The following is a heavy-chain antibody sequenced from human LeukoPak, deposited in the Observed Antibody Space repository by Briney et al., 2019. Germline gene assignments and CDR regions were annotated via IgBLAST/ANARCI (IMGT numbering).Heavy chain of an antibody. J-gene: IGHJ6*03. V-gene: IGHV1-2*02. Sequence: ASVKVSCKASGYTFNGYYMHWVRQAPGQGLEWMGWINPSSGDTNYAQKFQGRVTMTRDTSISTAYMELRSLRSDDTAVYYCARAGGELLEGGYYYYYMDVWGKGTTVTVSS. CDR2: INPSSGDT. D-gene: IGHD1-26*01. CDR1: GYTFNGYY. CDR3: ARAGGELLEGGYYYYYMDV.